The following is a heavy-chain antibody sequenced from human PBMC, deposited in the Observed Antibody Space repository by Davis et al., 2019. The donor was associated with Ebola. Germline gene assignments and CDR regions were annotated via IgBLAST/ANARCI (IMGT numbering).Heavy chain of an antibody. Sequence: AASVKVSCKASGYTFTSYGISWVRQAPGQGLEWMGWISVYNGNTNYAQKLQGRVTMTTDTSTSTAYMELRSLRSDDTAVYYCARDVMTTVTTGWFDPWGLGTLVTVSS. CDR2: ISVYNGNT. CDR3: ARDVMTTVTTGWFDP. V-gene: IGHV1-18*01. D-gene: IGHD4-11*01. CDR1: GYTFTSYG. J-gene: IGHJ5*02.